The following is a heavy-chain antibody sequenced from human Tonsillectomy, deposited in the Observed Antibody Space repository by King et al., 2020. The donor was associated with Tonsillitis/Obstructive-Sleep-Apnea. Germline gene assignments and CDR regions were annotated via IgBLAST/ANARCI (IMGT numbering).Heavy chain of an antibody. CDR1: GFTFSNAW. J-gene: IGHJ4*02. V-gene: IGHV3-15*01. Sequence: VQLVESGGGLVKPGGSLRLSCAASGFTFSNAWMSWVRQAPGKGLEWVGRIKSKTEGGPTDYAAPVKGRFTLSIDDSKNTLYLQMNSLKTEDTAVYYCTPQAGHWGQGTLVTVSS. CDR2: IKSKTEGGPT. CDR3: TPQAGH. D-gene: IGHD3-10*01.